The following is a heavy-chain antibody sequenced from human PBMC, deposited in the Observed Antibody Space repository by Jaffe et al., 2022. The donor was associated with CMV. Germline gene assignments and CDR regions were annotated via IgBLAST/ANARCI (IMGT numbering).Heavy chain of an antibody. V-gene: IGHV1-8*01. D-gene: IGHD2-15*01. CDR1: GYTFTGYD. CDR2: MSPGSGNT. CDR3: ARGVVEGTDY. J-gene: IGHJ4*02. Sequence: QVQLVQSGAEVKKPGASVKVSCKTSGYTFTGYDINWVRQATGQGLEWMGWMSPGSGNTGYAQKFQGRVTMTRDTSISTAYMELSSLGSEDTAVYYCARGVVEGTDYWGQGTLVTVSS.